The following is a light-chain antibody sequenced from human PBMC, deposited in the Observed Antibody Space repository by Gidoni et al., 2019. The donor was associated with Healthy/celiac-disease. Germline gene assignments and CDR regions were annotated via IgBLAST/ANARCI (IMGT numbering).Light chain of an antibody. V-gene: IGLV3-21*02. Sequence: SYVLTQPPSLSVAPGQTARIACGGDNIGSKSVHWYQQKPGQAPVLVVYDGSDRPSGIPERISGSNSGNTATLTISRVEDGDEADYYCQVWESDTGVFGGGTRVTVL. CDR3: QVWESDTGV. CDR2: DGS. J-gene: IGLJ1*01. CDR1: NIGSKS.